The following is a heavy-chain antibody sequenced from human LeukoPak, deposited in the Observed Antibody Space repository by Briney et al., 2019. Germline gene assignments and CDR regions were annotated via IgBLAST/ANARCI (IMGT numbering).Heavy chain of an antibody. V-gene: IGHV3-23*01. J-gene: IGHJ6*02. CDR1: GFTFSSYA. CDR3: AKASSGWYYYYGMDV. Sequence: GGSLRLSCAASGFTFSSYAMSWVRQAPGKGLEWVSAISGSGGSTYYADSVKGRFTISRDNSKNTLYLQMNSLRAEDTAVYYCAKASSGWYYYYGMDVWGQGTTVTVSS. CDR2: ISGSGGST. D-gene: IGHD6-19*01.